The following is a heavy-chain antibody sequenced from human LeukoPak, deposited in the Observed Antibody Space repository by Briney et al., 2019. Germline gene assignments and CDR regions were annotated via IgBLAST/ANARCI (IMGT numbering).Heavy chain of an antibody. D-gene: IGHD3-3*01. CDR1: GGTFSSYA. CDR3: ASGVTIFGVVIEEYFQH. Sequence: GASVKVSCKASGGTFSSYAISWVRQAPEQGLEWMGGIIPIFGTANYAQKFQGRVTITADESTSTAYMELSSLRSEDTAVYYCASGVTIFGVVIEEYFQHWGQGTLVTVSS. CDR2: IIPIFGTA. J-gene: IGHJ1*01. V-gene: IGHV1-69*13.